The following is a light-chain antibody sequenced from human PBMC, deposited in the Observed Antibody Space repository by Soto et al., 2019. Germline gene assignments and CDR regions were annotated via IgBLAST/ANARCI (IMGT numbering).Light chain of an antibody. V-gene: IGLV2-8*01. CDR1: SSDVGGYNY. J-gene: IGLJ1*01. CDR2: EVS. CDR3: SSYAGSNNLLG. Sequence: QSVLTQPPSASGSPGQSVTISCTGTSSDVGGYNYVSWYQQHPGKAPKLMIYEVSKRPSGVPDRFSGSKSGNTASLTVAGLQAEDEADYYCSSYAGSNNLLGFGSWTKLTVL.